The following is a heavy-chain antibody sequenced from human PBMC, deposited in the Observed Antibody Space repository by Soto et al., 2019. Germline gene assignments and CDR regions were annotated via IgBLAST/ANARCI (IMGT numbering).Heavy chain of an antibody. CDR3: ARGGYYDNTCGKLSHYGLDV. CDR2: ISPYNDYT. V-gene: IGHV1-18*01. D-gene: IGHD3-16*01. CDR1: GYTFIRYG. J-gene: IGHJ6*02. Sequence: QVQLVQSAGEVKKPGASVKVSCKASGYTFIRYGITWVRQAPGQGLEWMGWISPYNDYTIYAQKLQGRVTMTTDTSTRTVYLYLRSLKSDDTAVYYCARGGYYDNTCGKLSHYGLDVWGQGTSVTVSS.